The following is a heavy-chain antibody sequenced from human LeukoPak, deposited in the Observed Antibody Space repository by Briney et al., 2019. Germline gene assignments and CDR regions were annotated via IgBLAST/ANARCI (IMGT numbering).Heavy chain of an antibody. V-gene: IGHV3-23*01. D-gene: IGHD3-10*01. CDR1: GFTFSSYA. Sequence: PGGSLRLSCAASGFTFSSYAMIWVRQAPGKGLEWVSGITDNGGSTYYADSVKGRFTISRDDSKSTLYLQMNNLRAEDTAVYYCAKDLGFGELNRYDYWGQGILVTVSS. J-gene: IGHJ4*02. CDR3: AKDLGFGELNRYDY. CDR2: ITDNGGST.